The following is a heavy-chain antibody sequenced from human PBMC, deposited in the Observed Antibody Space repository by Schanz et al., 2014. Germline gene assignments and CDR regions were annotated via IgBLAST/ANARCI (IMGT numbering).Heavy chain of an antibody. CDR1: GYTFAGHA. CDR2: IHTGSGNT. D-gene: IGHD3-3*01. Sequence: QVQLVQSGAEVKKPGASVKVSCQASGYTFAGHAVHWVRQAPGQGPEWVGWIHTGSGNTKYSQKFESRVTITRDTSASIVYMELSSLRSEDTAVFFCASGEARVTSSGVVIVPMSVWGKGTTVIVSS. V-gene: IGHV1-3*04. J-gene: IGHJ6*04. CDR3: ASGEARVTSSGVVIVPMSV.